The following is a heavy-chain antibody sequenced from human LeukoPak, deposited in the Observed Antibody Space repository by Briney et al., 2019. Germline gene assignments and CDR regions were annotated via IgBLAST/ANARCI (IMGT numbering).Heavy chain of an antibody. J-gene: IGHJ4*02. CDR3: ARDKGSIDY. CDR1: GGSFSGYY. Sequence: PSETPSLTCAVYGGSFSGYYWSWIRQPPGKGLEWIGEINHSGSTNYNPSLKSRVTISVDTSKNQFSLKLSSVTAADTAVYYCARDKGSIDYWGQGTLVTVSS. V-gene: IGHV4-34*01. CDR2: INHSGST.